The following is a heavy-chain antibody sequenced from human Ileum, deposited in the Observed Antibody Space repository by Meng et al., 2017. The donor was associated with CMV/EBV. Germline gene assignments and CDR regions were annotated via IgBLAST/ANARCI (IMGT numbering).Heavy chain of an antibody. CDR1: GFTFSSYA. J-gene: IGHJ4*02. D-gene: IGHD3-3*01. Sequence: GESLKISCAASGFTFSSYAMSWVRQAPGKGLEWVSFISGGGDSTYYADSVKGRFTISRDNSKNTLYLQMNSLRAEDTAVYYCANQYFDFWSGYWDYWGQGNLV. CDR3: ANQYFDFWSGYWDY. CDR2: ISGGGDST. V-gene: IGHV3-23*01.